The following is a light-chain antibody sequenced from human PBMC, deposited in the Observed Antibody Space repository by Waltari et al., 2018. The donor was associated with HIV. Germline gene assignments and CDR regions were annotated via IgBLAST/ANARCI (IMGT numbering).Light chain of an antibody. V-gene: IGLV2-23*02. CDR1: SRDIGAYDY. Sequence: QSALTQPASVSGSPGQSITISCTGTSRDIGAYDYVSWYLQHPGKAPKLMIYDVNQRPSGVSNRFSGAKSGNTASLTISGLQAEDEGDYHCCSYAGPSGLSEAFGGGTKLTVL. J-gene: IGLJ2*01. CDR3: CSYAGPSGLSEA. CDR2: DVN.